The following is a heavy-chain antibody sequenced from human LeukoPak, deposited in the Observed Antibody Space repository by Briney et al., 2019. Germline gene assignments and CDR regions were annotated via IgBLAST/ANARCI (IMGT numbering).Heavy chain of an antibody. V-gene: IGHV3-53*04. D-gene: IGHD4-17*01. Sequence: GGSLRLSCAASGFTVSSNYMSWVRQAPGKGLEWASVIYSGGSTYYADSVKGRFTISRHNSKNTLYLQMNSLRAEDTAVYYCAREMTTVTLRRRYFDLWGRGTLVTVSS. CDR1: GFTVSSNY. J-gene: IGHJ2*01. CDR3: AREMTTVTLRRRYFDL. CDR2: IYSGGST.